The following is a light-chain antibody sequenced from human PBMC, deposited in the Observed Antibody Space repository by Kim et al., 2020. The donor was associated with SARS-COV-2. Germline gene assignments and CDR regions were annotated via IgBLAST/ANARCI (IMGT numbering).Light chain of an antibody. Sequence: SVSPWERATLSCRASRSVSSDLAWYQQKPGQAPRLLIYGASTRATGIPARFSGSGSGTEFTLTISSLQSEDFAVYYCQQYNNWWTFGQGTKVDIK. CDR1: RSVSSD. J-gene: IGKJ1*01. CDR3: QQYNNWWT. CDR2: GAS. V-gene: IGKV3-15*01.